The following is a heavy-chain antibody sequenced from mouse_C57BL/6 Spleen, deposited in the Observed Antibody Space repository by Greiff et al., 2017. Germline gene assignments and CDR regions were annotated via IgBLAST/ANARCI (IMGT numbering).Heavy chain of an antibody. CDR3: ARKSIVTGAMDY. D-gene: IGHD2-5*01. V-gene: IGHV1-76*01. J-gene: IGHJ4*01. CDR2: IYPGSGNT. CDR1: GYTFTDYY. Sequence: QVHVKQSGAELVRPGASVKLSCKASGYTFTDYYINWVKQRPGQGLEWIARIYPGSGNTYYNEKFKGKATLTAEKSSSTAYMQLSSLTSEDSAVYFCARKSIVTGAMDYWGQGTSVTVSS.